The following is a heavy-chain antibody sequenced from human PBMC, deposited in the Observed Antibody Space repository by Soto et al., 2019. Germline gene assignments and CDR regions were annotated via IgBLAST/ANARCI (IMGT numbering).Heavy chain of an antibody. CDR2: IYPSDSDT. CDR1: GYSFTSYW. J-gene: IGHJ4*02. D-gene: IGHD1-26*01. CDR3: ARPHYSGSYYYFDH. Sequence: PGESLKISCKGSGYSFTSYWIGWVRQMPGKGLEWMGIIYPSDSDTKYSPSFQGQVTISADKSINTAYLQWSSLKASDTAMYYCARPHYSGSYYYFDHWGQGTLVTVSS. V-gene: IGHV5-51*01.